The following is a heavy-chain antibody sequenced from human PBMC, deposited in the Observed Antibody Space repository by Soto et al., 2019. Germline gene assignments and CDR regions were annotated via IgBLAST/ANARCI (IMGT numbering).Heavy chain of an antibody. CDR3: ARTAAMATIRY. Sequence: SETLSLTCTVSGGSISSSSYYWGWIRQPPGEGLEWIGSIYYSGSTYYNPSLKSRVTISVDTSKNQFSLKLSSVTAADTAVYYCARTAAMATIRYWGQGTLVTVSS. D-gene: IGHD5-12*01. CDR2: IYYSGST. CDR1: GGSISSSSYY. V-gene: IGHV4-39*01. J-gene: IGHJ4*02.